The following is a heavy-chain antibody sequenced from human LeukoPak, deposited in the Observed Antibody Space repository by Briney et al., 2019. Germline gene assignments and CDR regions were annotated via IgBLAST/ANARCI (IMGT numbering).Heavy chain of an antibody. CDR3: AKQSYARSLGE. V-gene: IGHV3-23*01. CDR1: GFPFSDFS. CDR2: TNSGGTST. J-gene: IGHJ4*02. D-gene: IGHD2-8*01. Sequence: GGSLRLSCATSGFPFSDFSMSWVRQAPGKGPEWISTTNSGGTSTYYAESVKGRFTISRDNSKNTLYLQMSSLRVKDTAVYYCAKQSYARSLGEGGPGTLVSVSS.